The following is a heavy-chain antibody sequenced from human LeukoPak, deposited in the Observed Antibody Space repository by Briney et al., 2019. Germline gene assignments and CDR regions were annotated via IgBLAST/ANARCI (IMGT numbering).Heavy chain of an antibody. J-gene: IGHJ4*02. CDR1: GGSISSGDYY. V-gene: IGHV4-30-4*01. CDR3: ARAKFDSSGPPSVFDY. CDR2: IYYSGST. Sequence: SETLSLTCTVSGGSISSGDYYWSWIRQPPGKGLEWIGYIYYSGSTYSNPSLKSRVTISVDTSKNQFSLELSFVTAADTAVYYCARAKFDSSGPPSVFDYWGQGTLVTVSS. D-gene: IGHD3-22*01.